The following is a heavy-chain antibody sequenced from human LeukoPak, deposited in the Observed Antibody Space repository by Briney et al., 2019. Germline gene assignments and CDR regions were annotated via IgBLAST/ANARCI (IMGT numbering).Heavy chain of an antibody. D-gene: IGHD6-19*01. V-gene: IGHV1-18*01. J-gene: IGHJ4*02. Sequence: ASVKVSCKASGYTFTSYCINWVRQAPGQGLEWMGWIISYNGNTNYAQKFQDRVTMTTYTSTSTAYMELRSLRSDDTAVYYCARDHTSGWYNPNDFDYWGQGTLVTVSS. CDR3: ARDHTSGWYNPNDFDY. CDR2: IISYNGNT. CDR1: GYTFTSYC.